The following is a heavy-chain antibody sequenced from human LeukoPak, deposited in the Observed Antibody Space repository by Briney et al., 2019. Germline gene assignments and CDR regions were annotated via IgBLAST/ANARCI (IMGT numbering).Heavy chain of an antibody. Sequence: SETLSLTCTVSGGSISSGSYYWSWIRQPAGKGLEWIGRIYTSGSTNYNPSLKSRVTISVDTSKNQFSLKLSSVTAADTAVYYCARGQSRSGNTYVDYWGQGTLVTVSS. CDR3: ARGQSRSGNTYVDY. CDR1: GGSISSGSYY. CDR2: IYTSGST. D-gene: IGHD3-3*01. V-gene: IGHV4-61*02. J-gene: IGHJ4*02.